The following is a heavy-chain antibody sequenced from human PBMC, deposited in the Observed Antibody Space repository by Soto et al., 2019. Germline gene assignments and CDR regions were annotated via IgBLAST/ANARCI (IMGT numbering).Heavy chain of an antibody. CDR3: AKEGDYSNNQYYFDD. J-gene: IGHJ4*02. D-gene: IGHD4-4*01. CDR2: ISYDGSNK. V-gene: IGHV3-30*18. CDR1: GFTFSSYG. Sequence: PGGSLRLSCAASGFTFSSYGMHWVRQAPGKGLEWVAVISYDGSNKYYADSVKGRFTISRDNSKNTLYLQMNSLRAEDTAVYYCAKEGDYSNNQYYFDDWGQRTLVTFSS.